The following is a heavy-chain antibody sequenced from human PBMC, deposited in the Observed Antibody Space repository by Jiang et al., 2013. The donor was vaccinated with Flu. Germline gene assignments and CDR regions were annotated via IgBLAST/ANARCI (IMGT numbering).Heavy chain of an antibody. CDR2: IYYDGIS. CDR1: GGSLSGGDYR. J-gene: IGHJ4*02. D-gene: IGHD3-3*01. Sequence: GPGLVKPSQTLSLTCTVSGGSLSGGDYRWSWIRQSPGKGLEWIGYIYYDGISHYNPSLQSRLAISVDTSKEQFSLTLKSVTGADTAVYYCARVIGFLGYFDYWGQGTLVTVS. V-gene: IGHV4-30-4*01. CDR3: ARVIGFLGYFDY.